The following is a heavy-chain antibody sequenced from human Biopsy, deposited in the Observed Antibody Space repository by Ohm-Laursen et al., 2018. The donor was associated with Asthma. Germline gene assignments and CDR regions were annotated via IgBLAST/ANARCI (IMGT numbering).Heavy chain of an antibody. CDR2: LTGDGSQK. CDR3: AREKVIESRGFQNWFDP. CDR1: GFTFGDYW. V-gene: IGHV3-7*01. J-gene: IGHJ5*02. D-gene: IGHD3-16*02. Sequence: SLRLSCAASGFTFGDYWMSWVRQVPGKGLEWVATLTGDGSQKFYVDSATGRFTISRDNSKNSLFLQMASLRAEDTAVYYCAREKVIESRGFQNWFDPWGQGTLVHVSS.